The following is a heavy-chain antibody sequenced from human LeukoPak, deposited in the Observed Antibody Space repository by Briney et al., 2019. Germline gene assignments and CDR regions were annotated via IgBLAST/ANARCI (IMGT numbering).Heavy chain of an antibody. J-gene: IGHJ4*02. V-gene: IGHV3-30*03. CDR1: GFTFSSYG. Sequence: PGGSLRLSCAASGFTFSSYGMHWVRQAPGKGLEWVAVISYDGSNKYYADSVKGRFTISRDNAKNSVFLQMNSLRAEDTAVYYCARDPNLYSGTYDTYWGQGTLVTVSS. CDR2: ISYDGSNK. CDR3: ARDPNLYSGTYDTY. D-gene: IGHD1-26*01.